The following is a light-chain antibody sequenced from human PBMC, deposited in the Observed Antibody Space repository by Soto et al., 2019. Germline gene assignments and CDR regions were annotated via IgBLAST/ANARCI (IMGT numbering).Light chain of an antibody. V-gene: IGKV1-39*01. CDR2: AAS. CDR1: QSISSY. Sequence: DLQMTHSPSTLSASVGYRVTINCRASQSISSYLTWYQQKPGKAPKLLIYAASSLQSGVPSRFSGSGSGTDFTLTISSLQPEDVATYYCQQSYSNPITFGQGTGLEIK. CDR3: QQSYSNPIT. J-gene: IGKJ5*01.